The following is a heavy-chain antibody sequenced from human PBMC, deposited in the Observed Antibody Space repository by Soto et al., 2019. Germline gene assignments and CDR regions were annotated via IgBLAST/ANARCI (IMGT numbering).Heavy chain of an antibody. D-gene: IGHD3-10*01. CDR2: IWYDGSNK. CDR3: ARGGRDRGVTDY. CDR1: GFTFSSYG. V-gene: IGHV3-33*01. J-gene: IGHJ4*02. Sequence: QVQLVESGGGVVQPGRSLRLSCAASGFTFSSYGMHWVRQAPGKGLEWVAVIWYDGSNKYYADSVKGRFTISRDNPKNTLYLQMNSLRAEETAVYYWARGGRDRGVTDYWGQGTLVTVSS.